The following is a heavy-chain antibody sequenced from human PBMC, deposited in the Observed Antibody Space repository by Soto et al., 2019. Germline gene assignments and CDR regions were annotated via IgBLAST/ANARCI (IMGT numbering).Heavy chain of an antibody. CDR3: AWDGSITGKGYYYYYGMDV. CDR2: IYYSGST. Sequence: SETLSLTCTLSGGSISSSSDYWGWIRQPPGKGLEWIGSIYYSGSTYYNPSLKSPGPISVDTSKHQFSLKPSSVTAADTAVYYYAWDGSITGKGYYYYYGMDVWGQGTTVTVSS. J-gene: IGHJ6*02. D-gene: IGHD1-20*01. V-gene: IGHV4-39*01. CDR1: GGSISSSSDY.